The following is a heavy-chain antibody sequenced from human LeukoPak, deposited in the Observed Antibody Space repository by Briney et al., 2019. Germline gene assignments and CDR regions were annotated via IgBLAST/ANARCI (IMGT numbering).Heavy chain of an antibody. CDR3: ARDKGSSGWYVWFDP. CDR2: ISRRSRHI. CDR1: GFTFSDYS. Sequence: GGSLRLSCTASGFTFSDYSMNWVRQAPGKGLEWVSSISRRSRHIYYADSVKGRFTISRDNAKNSLYLQMNSLRAEDTAVYYCARDKGSSGWYVWFDPWGQGTLVTVSS. D-gene: IGHD6-19*01. V-gene: IGHV3-21*01. J-gene: IGHJ5*02.